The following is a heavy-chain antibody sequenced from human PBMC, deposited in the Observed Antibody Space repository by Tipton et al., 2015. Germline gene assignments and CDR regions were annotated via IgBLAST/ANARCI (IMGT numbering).Heavy chain of an antibody. V-gene: IGHV3-23*01. J-gene: IGHJ4*02. Sequence: GSLRLSCEASGFTISTYVMSWVRQAPGKGLEWVSAISDNGGRTYILDSVKGRFTISRDNSKNTVYLQMNSLRAEDTAVYYCAKDPISPQNWNYFDYWGQGTLVTVSS. D-gene: IGHD1-1*01. CDR2: ISDNGGRT. CDR3: AKDPISPQNWNYFDY. CDR1: GFTISTYV.